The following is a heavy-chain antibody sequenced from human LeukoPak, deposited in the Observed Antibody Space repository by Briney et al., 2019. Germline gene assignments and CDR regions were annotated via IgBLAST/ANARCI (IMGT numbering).Heavy chain of an antibody. V-gene: IGHV4-34*01. CDR1: GGSFSGYY. J-gene: IGHJ4*02. D-gene: IGHD3-22*01. CDR2: INHSGST. CDR3: ARSTRYYYDSSGYYAFVY. Sequence: PSETLSLTCAVYGGSFSGYYWSWIRQPPGKGLEWIGEINHSGSTNYNPSLKSRATISVDTSKNQFSLKLSSVTAADTAVYYCARSTRYYYDSSGYYAFVYWGQGTLVTVSS.